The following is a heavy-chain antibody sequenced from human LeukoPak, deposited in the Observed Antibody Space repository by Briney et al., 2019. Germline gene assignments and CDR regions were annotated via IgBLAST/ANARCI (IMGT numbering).Heavy chain of an antibody. Sequence: GGSLRLSCAASGFIFSSHAMAWVRQAPGKGLEWVSLITGNGGSTYYADPVKGRFTISRDNSKNTLFLQMNSLRAEDTAVYYCKGAWSWGQGTLVTVSS. D-gene: IGHD3-3*01. CDR2: ITGNGGST. CDR1: GFIFSSHA. J-gene: IGHJ4*02. CDR3: KGAWS. V-gene: IGHV3-23*01.